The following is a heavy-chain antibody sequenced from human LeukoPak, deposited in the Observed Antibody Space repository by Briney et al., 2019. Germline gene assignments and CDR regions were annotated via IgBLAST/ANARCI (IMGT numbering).Heavy chain of an antibody. V-gene: IGHV3-30*02. CDR1: GFTFNSYG. CDR3: ARASMTSRFYEPGPFDY. J-gene: IGHJ4*02. D-gene: IGHD3-3*01. Sequence: GGSLRLSCAASGFTFNSYGMQWVGQAPGKGLEWVAFIQFDGSNEYFGDSVKGRFTIPRDNFKNTLYLQMNSLRADDTAVYYCARASMTSRFYEPGPFDYWGQGTLVTVSS. CDR2: IQFDGSNE.